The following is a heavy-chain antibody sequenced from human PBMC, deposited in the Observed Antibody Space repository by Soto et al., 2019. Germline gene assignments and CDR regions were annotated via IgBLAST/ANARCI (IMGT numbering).Heavy chain of an antibody. CDR2: IIPIFGTA. CDR3: ARVQSGSTREAFDI. V-gene: IGHV1-69*13. CDR1: GGTFSSYA. Sequence: SVKVSCKASGGTFSSYAISWVRQAPGQGLEWMGGIIPIFGTANYAQKFQGRVTITADESTSTAYMELSSLRSEDTAVYYCARVQSGSTREAFDIWGQGTMVTVSS. J-gene: IGHJ3*02. D-gene: IGHD2-2*01.